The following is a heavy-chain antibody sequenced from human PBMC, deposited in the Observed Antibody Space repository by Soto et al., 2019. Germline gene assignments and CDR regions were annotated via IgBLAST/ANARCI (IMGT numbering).Heavy chain of an antibody. CDR2: FYYSENT. CDR1: GGSISSRSYS. CDR3: ARRGYCTNGVCYYGMDV. Sequence: SETLSLTCSVSGGSISSRSYSWGWIRQPPGEGLGWIGTFYYSENTYYNPSLKSRVSISVDTSKNQFSLKLSSVTAADTAVYYCARRGYCTNGVCYYGMDVWGQGTTVT. D-gene: IGHD2-8*01. V-gene: IGHV4-39*07. J-gene: IGHJ6*02.